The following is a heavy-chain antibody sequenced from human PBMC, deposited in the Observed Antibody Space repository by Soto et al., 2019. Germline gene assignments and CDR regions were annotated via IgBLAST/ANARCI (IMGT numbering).Heavy chain of an antibody. CDR3: ARDQDPIVVVVAANDAFDI. J-gene: IGHJ3*02. D-gene: IGHD2-15*01. CDR2: ISAYNGNT. Sequence: GASVKVSCKASGYTFTSYGISWVRQAPGQGLEWMGWISAYNGNTNYAQKLQGRVTMTTDTSTSTAYMELRSLRSDDTAVYYCARDQDPIVVVVAANDAFDIWGQGKMVTVSS. V-gene: IGHV1-18*01. CDR1: GYTFTSYG.